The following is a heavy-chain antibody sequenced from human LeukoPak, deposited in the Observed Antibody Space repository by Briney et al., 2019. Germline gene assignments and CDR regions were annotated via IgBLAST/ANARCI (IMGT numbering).Heavy chain of an antibody. V-gene: IGHV1-18*01. CDR1: GYTFTNYG. J-gene: IGHJ1*01. CDR2: ISAYNGYT. Sequence: ASVKVSCKASGYTFTNYGVSWVRQAPGQGLEWMGWISAYNGYTNYAQKFQFRVTMTTDTSTSTAYMELRSLRSDDTAVYYCARDKAVTTEVTQHFQHWGQGTLVTVSS. D-gene: IGHD4-23*01. CDR3: ARDKAVTTEVTQHFQH.